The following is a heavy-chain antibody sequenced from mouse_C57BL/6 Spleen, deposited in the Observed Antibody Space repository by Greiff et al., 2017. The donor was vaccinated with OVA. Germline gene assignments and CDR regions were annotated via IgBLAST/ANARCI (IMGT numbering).Heavy chain of an antibody. D-gene: IGHD1-1*01. CDR2: ISNGGGST. CDR1: GFTFSDYY. CDR3: ARHEDYYGTPYYYAMDY. J-gene: IGHJ4*01. V-gene: IGHV5-12*01. Sequence: EVKLMESGGGLVQPGGSLKLSCAASGFTFSDYYMYWVRQTPEKRLEWVAYISNGGGSTYYPATVKGRFTISRDNAKNTLYLQMSRLKSEDTAMYYCARHEDYYGTPYYYAMDYWGQGTSVTVSS.